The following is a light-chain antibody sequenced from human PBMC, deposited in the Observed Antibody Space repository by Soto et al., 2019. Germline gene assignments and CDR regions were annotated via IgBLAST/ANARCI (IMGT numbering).Light chain of an antibody. CDR1: QSVSSSY. J-gene: IGKJ4*01. Sequence: EIVLTQSPGTLSLSPGERATLSCRASQSVSSSYLAWYQQKPGQATRLLIYGASSRATGIPDRFSGSGSGTDFTLTISRLEPEDFAVYYCQQYGSSPGALTFGGGTKVEIK. V-gene: IGKV3-20*01. CDR2: GAS. CDR3: QQYGSSPGALT.